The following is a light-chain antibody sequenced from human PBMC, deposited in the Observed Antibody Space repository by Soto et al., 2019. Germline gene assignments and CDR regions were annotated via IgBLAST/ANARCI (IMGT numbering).Light chain of an antibody. J-gene: IGLJ2*01. CDR3: CSYAGSYTGV. CDR2: EGT. Sequence: QSALTQPASVSGSPGQSITISCTRSSTDFENYNLVSWYQHCPDKAPKLIIYEGTKRPSEISDRFSGSKSGNTASLTISGLQAEDEADYYCCSYAGSYTGVFGGGTKLTVL. V-gene: IGLV2-14*02. CDR1: STDFENYNL.